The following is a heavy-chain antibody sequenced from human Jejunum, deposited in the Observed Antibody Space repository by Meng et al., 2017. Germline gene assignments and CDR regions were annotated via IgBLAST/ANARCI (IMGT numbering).Heavy chain of an antibody. D-gene: IGHD4-17*01. Sequence: QGQLPQWGAGRLKPSETLSLTCAVSGGSLKDFYWNWIRQPPGKGLEWIGEISHSGSTNYNPSLKSRVTISVDRSQNQLSLKLTSVSGTDTAVYFCARALGAYGDSGFAYWGQGALVTVSS. CDR2: ISHSGST. J-gene: IGHJ4*02. CDR1: GGSLKDFY. V-gene: IGHV4-34*01. CDR3: ARALGAYGDSGFAY.